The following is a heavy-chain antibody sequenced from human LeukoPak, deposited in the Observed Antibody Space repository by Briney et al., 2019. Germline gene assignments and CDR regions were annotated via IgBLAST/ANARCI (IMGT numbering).Heavy chain of an antibody. J-gene: IGHJ4*02. V-gene: IGHV4-59*01. D-gene: IGHD3-22*01. Sequence: SETLSLTCTVSSXSISTYYWSWIRQPPGRGQDWIGYIYYSGSTTYNPSLKSRVTISIDTSKNQFSLKLNSVTAADTAVHYCARYDSSGYYGYWGQGTLVTVSS. CDR2: IYYSGST. CDR3: ARYDSSGYYGY. CDR1: SXSISTYY.